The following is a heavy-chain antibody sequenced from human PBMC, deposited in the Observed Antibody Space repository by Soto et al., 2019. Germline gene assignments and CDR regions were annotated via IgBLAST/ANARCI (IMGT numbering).Heavy chain of an antibody. CDR3: ARESRSWYGSIWDY. D-gene: IGHD6-13*01. CDR1: GHSIGSYY. Sequence: SDTLSLTCTVSGHSIGSYYWRWMRQPPGKGLEWIGYIYFSGGTNYNPSLKSRVTISVDTSKNQFSLKLSSVTAADTAVYYCARESRSWYGSIWDYWGQGTLVTVS. J-gene: IGHJ4*02. V-gene: IGHV4-59*12. CDR2: IYFSGGT.